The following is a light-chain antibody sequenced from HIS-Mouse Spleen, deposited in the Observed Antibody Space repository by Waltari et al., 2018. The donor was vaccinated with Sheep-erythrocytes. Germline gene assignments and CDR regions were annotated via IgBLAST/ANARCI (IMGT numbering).Light chain of an antibody. J-gene: IGLJ2*01. Sequence: SYELTQPPSVSVSLGQPARITCPGDALPKQYAYWYQQKPGQAPVLVIYKDSERPSGIPERFSGSSSGTTVTLTISGVQAEDEADYYCQSADSSGTYVVFGGGTKLTVL. CDR1: ALPKQY. CDR2: KDS. V-gene: IGLV3-25*03. CDR3: QSADSSGTYVV.